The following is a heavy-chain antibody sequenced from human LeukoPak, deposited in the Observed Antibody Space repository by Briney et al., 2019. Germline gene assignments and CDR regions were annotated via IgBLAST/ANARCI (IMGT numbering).Heavy chain of an antibody. D-gene: IGHD3-22*01. J-gene: IGHJ6*02. Sequence: GGALRLSCAASVCTFSSYAMHGVRQAPGRGLEWVAVISYDGSNKYYADSVKGRFTISRDNSKNTLYLQMNSLRAEDTALYYCARAIVALTGGLGMDVWGQGTTVTVSS. CDR1: VCTFSSYA. V-gene: IGHV3-30-3*01. CDR2: ISYDGSNK. CDR3: ARAIVALTGGLGMDV.